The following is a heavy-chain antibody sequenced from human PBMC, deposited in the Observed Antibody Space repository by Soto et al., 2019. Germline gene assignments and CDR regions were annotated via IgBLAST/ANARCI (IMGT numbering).Heavy chain of an antibody. CDR2: IIAYNRNT. Sequence: ASVKASCKASGYTFTSYGISWVRQAPGQGLEWLGWIIAYNRNTNYAQKLQGRVTMTTDTSTSTAYMELRSPRSDDTPVYYCARDKGYYYGMDVWGQGTTVTVSS. J-gene: IGHJ6*02. V-gene: IGHV1-18*04. CDR3: ARDKGYYYGMDV. CDR1: GYTFTSYG.